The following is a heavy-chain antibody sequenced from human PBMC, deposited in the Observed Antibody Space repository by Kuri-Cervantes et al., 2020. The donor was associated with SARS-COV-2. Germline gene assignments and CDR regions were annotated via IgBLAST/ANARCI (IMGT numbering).Heavy chain of an antibody. D-gene: IGHD2-2*01. CDR2: IIPIFGTA. CDR3: AKCIVLVPAAEWFFDY. Sequence: SVKVSCKASGGTFSSYAISWVRQAPGQGLEWMGGIIPIFGTANYAQKFQGRVTITADESTSTAYMELSSLRSDDTAVYYCAKCIVLVPAAEWFFDYWGQGTLVTVSS. V-gene: IGHV1-69*13. CDR1: GGTFSSYA. J-gene: IGHJ4*02.